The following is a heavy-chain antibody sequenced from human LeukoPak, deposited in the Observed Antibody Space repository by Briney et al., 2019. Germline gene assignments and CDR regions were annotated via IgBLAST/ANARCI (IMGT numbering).Heavy chain of an antibody. Sequence: ASVKVSCKASGGTFSSYAISWVRQAPGQGLEWTGGIIPIFGTANYAQKFQGRVTITADESTSTAYMELSSLRSEDTAVYYCASPGVFLEWFDGMVNAFDIWGQGTMVTVSS. J-gene: IGHJ3*02. V-gene: IGHV1-69*01. CDR3: ASPGVFLEWFDGMVNAFDI. CDR1: GGTFSSYA. D-gene: IGHD3-3*01. CDR2: IIPIFGTA.